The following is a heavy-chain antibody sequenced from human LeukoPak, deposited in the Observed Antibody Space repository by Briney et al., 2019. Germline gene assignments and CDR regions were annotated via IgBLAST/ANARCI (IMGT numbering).Heavy chain of an antibody. J-gene: IGHJ5*02. CDR3: AYYYDSSGYSSWFDP. V-gene: IGHV1-69*06. CDR2: IIPTFGTA. Sequence: ASVKVSCKASGGTFSSYAISWVRQAPGQGLEWMGRIIPTFGTANYAQKFQGRVTITADKSTSTAYMELSSLRSEDTAVYYCAYYYDSSGYSSWFDPWGQGTLVTVSS. CDR1: GGTFSSYA. D-gene: IGHD3-22*01.